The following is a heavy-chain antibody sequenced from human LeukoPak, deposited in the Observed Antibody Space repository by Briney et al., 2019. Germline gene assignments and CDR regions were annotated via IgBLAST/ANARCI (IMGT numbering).Heavy chain of an antibody. V-gene: IGHV1-2*06. CDR1: GNTFTGYF. Sequence: GASVKVSCKASGNTFTGYFVHWVRQAPGQGLEWMGRIYPNTGGTNYAQKFQGRVTMTEDTSTDTAYMELSSLRSEDTAVYYCAMFDSSSSNYWGQGTLVTVSS. D-gene: IGHD6-6*01. J-gene: IGHJ4*02. CDR3: AMFDSSSSNY. CDR2: IYPNTGGT.